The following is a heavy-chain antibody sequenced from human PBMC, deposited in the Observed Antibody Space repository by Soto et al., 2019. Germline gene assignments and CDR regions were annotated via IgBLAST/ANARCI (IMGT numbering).Heavy chain of an antibody. CDR3: AKDNSAAGIFPFAF. D-gene: IGHD6-13*01. Sequence: SETLSLTCTVSGGSVSSSSYYWSWIRQPPGKGLEWIGYIYYNGNTNYNPSLKSRVTISVDTSKNKFSLKLGSVTAADTAVYYWAKDNSAAGIFPFAFWGQGTLVTVSS. CDR2: IYYNGNT. CDR1: GGSVSSSSYY. V-gene: IGHV4-61*01. J-gene: IGHJ4*02.